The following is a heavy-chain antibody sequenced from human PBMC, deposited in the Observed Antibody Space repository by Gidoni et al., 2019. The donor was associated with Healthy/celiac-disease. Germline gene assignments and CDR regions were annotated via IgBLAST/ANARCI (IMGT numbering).Heavy chain of an antibody. D-gene: IGHD6-6*01. CDR3: ARGGAIAARSYYFDY. Sequence: QLQLQESGSGRVKPSETLSLACTVSGGSISSYYWSWIRQTAGKGLEWIGRIYTSGSTNYNPSLKSRVTMSVDTSKTQFSLKLSSVTAADTAVYYCARGGAIAARSYYFDYWGQGTLVTVSS. J-gene: IGHJ4*02. CDR1: GGSISSYY. CDR2: IYTSGST. V-gene: IGHV4-4*07.